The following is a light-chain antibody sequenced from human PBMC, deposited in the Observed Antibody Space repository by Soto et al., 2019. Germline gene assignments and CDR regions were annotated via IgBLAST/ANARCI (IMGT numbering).Light chain of an antibody. Sequence: EIVMTQSPATLSVSPGERATLSCRASQSVTSNLAWYQQRPGQVPRLLIYGASTRATGIPARFSGSGSGIEFTLTITSLQSEDFAVYYCQQYNDWPRTFGQGTKVEVK. CDR2: GAS. J-gene: IGKJ1*01. V-gene: IGKV3-15*01. CDR3: QQYNDWPRT. CDR1: QSVTSN.